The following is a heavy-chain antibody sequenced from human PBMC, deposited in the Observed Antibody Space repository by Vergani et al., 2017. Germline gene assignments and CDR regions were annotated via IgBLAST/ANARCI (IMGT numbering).Heavy chain of an antibody. CDR3: VRVPLVRRGSGKYGSNNYHGMDV. Sequence: EVQLVESGGDLVQRGGSLRLSCAASGFISSSYWMSWVRQAPGKGLEWVANVNQDGSEKYYVDSVRGRFTISRDNAKNSIYLQMNSLRAEDTAVYFCVRVPLVRRGSGKYGSNNYHGMDVWGQGTTVIVSS. J-gene: IGHJ6*02. CDR2: VNQDGSEK. D-gene: IGHD3-10*01. V-gene: IGHV3-7*01. CDR1: GFISSSYW.